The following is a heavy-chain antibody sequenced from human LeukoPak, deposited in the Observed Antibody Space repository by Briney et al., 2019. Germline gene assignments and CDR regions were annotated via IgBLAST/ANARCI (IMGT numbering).Heavy chain of an antibody. CDR2: IKQDGSEK. CDR1: GFTFSSYW. J-gene: IGHJ4*02. CDR3: ARHPGYCSGGSCYLPSPFDY. Sequence: GGSLRLSCAASGFTFSSYWMSWVRQAPGKGLEWVANIKQDGSEKYYVDSVKGRFTISRDNAKNSLYLQMNSLRAEDTAVYYCARHPGYCSGGSCYLPSPFDYWGQGTLVTVSS. D-gene: IGHD2-15*01. V-gene: IGHV3-7*01.